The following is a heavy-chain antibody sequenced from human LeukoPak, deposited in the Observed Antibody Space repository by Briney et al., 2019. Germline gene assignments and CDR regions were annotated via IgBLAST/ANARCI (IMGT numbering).Heavy chain of an antibody. J-gene: IGHJ6*02. CDR2: IYYSGST. Sequence: PSETLSLTCTVSGGSISSYYWSWIRQPPGKGLEWIGYIYYSGSTNYNPSLKSRVTISVDTSKNQFSLKLSSVTAADTAAYYCARGFPEVRYYYGMDVWGQGTTVTVSS. CDR3: ARGFPEVRYYYGMDV. V-gene: IGHV4-59*08. CDR1: GGSISSYY. D-gene: IGHD2-2*01.